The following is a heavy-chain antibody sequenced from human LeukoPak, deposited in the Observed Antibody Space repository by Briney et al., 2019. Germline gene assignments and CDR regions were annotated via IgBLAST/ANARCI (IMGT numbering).Heavy chain of an antibody. D-gene: IGHD3-3*01. J-gene: IGHJ3*02. CDR2: INHSGST. CDR3: ARDRGRGSYDFWSGYSDPDAFDI. V-gene: IGHV4-34*01. Sequence: SETLSLTCAVYGGSFSGYYWSWIRQPPGKGLEWIGEINHSGSTNYNPSLKSRVTISVDTSKNRFSLKLSSVTAADTAVYYCARDRGRGSYDFWSGYSDPDAFDIWGQGTMVTVSS. CDR1: GGSFSGYY.